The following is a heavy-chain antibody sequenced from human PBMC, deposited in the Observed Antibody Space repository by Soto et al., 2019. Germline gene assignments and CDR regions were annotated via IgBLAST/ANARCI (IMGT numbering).Heavy chain of an antibody. V-gene: IGHV3-21*01. CDR2: ISSRSDI. D-gene: IGHD2-2*02. J-gene: IGHJ6*02. CDR3: EREYTAWPLAYGLDV. CDR1: GFTFSPYS. Sequence: PGVSLRLSCVGSGFTFSPYSINWVRQAPGKGLEWVSSISSRSDIYYADSVKGRFTISRDNAKNSVSLQMNSLRAEDTAVYYCEREYTAWPLAYGLDVWGQGTTVTV.